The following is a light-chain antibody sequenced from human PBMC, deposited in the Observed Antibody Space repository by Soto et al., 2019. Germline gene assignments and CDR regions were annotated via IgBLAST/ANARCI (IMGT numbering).Light chain of an antibody. CDR2: DVT. CDR1: SSDVGGYNF. V-gene: IGLV2-14*01. J-gene: IGLJ1*01. CDR3: CSYAGSYTHV. Sequence: QSALTQPASVSGSPGQSITISCTGTSSDVGGYNFVSWYQQHPGKAPKLMIYDVTHRPSGVSNRFSGSKSGNTASLTISGLQAEDEADYFCCSYAGSYTHVFGTGTKVTVL.